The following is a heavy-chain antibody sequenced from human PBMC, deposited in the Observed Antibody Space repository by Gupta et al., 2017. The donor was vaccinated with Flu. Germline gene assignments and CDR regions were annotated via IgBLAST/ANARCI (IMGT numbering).Heavy chain of an antibody. V-gene: IGHV3-48*03. CDR2: ISSSAVT. Sequence: EVLLVESGGGLVQPGGSLRLSGTASGFDFNSYEMSWVRQAPGRGLEWVAFISSSAVTYYTGPVRGRFTISRDNANNLLYLQMSSLRGEDTAVYYCARGHWDNWGQGTLVTVSS. J-gene: IGHJ4*02. CDR3: ARGHWDN. CDR1: GFDFNSYE.